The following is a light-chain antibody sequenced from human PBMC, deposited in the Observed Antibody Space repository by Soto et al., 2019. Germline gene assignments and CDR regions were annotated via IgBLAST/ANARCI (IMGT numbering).Light chain of an antibody. J-gene: IGLJ1*01. CDR1: SSDIGGYNY. CDR2: DVS. V-gene: IGLV2-14*03. Sequence: QSALTQPASVSGSPGQSITISCTGTSSDIGGYNYVSWYQHHPGKAPKLMIYDVSNRPSGVSDRFSGSKSGNTASLTISGLQADDEADYYCISYTSRGVFGTGTKLTVL. CDR3: ISYTSRGV.